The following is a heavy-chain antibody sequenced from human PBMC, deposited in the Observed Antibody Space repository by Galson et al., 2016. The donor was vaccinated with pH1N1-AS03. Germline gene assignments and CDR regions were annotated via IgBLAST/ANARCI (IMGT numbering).Heavy chain of an antibody. V-gene: IGHV4-59*01. CDR2: VYYTGIT. Sequence: ETLSLTCTFSSASISSYYLSWIRQPPGKGLEWIGYVYYTGITNYNPSLKSRVAMSVDTSKNQFSLKLSSVTAADTAVYYCAGGSPAPFDYWSQGTLFTVSS. J-gene: IGHJ4*02. D-gene: IGHD3-16*01. CDR1: SASISSYY. CDR3: AGGSPAPFDY.